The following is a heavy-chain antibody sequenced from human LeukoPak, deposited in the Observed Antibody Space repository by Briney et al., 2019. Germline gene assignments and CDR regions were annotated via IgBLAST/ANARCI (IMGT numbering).Heavy chain of an antibody. CDR2: FSGGGGST. CDR3: GAFWSGYSLDAFDI. V-gene: IGHV3-23*01. Sequence: GGSLRLSCAASGFTFNNYAMSWVRQAPGKGLEWVSAFSGGGGSTHYADSVKGRFAISRDNSKNTLYLQMNSLRAEDTAVYYCGAFWSGYSLDAFDIWGQGTMVTVSS. CDR1: GFTFNNYA. J-gene: IGHJ3*02. D-gene: IGHD3-3*01.